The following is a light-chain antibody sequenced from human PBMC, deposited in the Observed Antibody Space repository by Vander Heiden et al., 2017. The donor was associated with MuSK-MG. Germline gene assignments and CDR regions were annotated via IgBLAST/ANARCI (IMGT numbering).Light chain of an antibody. CDR1: QGISNY. CDR3: LKDNSAPRT. V-gene: IGKV1-27*01. J-gene: IGKJ1*01. Sequence: DIQMTQSPSSLSASVGDRVTITCRASQGISNYLAWYQQKPGKVPKLLIYAASTLLSGVPSRFSGSGSGTDFTLTISSLQPEDVATYYCLKDNSAPRTFGQGTRVEIK. CDR2: AAS.